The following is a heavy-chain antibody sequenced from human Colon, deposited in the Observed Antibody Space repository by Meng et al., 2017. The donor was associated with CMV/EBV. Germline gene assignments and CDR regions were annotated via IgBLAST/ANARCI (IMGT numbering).Heavy chain of an antibody. D-gene: IGHD6-19*01. J-gene: IGHJ4*02. Sequence: VQLQEAGPVLVKPSETLSLTCTGSGDSTSGFFWSWIRQPAGKGLEWIGRIYSSGSTFYNPSLESRVTMSIDTSKNQFSLRLASVTAAGTAVYFCAKEQSIGIAVTGIFDFWGQGALVTVSS. CDR1: GDSTSGFF. CDR3: AKEQSIGIAVTGIFDF. CDR2: IYSSGST. V-gene: IGHV4-4*07.